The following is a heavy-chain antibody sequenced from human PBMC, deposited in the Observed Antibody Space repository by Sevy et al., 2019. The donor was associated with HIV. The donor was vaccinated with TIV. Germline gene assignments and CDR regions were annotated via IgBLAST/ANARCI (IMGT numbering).Heavy chain of an antibody. D-gene: IGHD6-13*01. CDR3: ARDVDGEMGMAAAGTVDY. CDR2: ISYDGSNK. V-gene: IGHV3-30*04. J-gene: IGHJ4*02. CDR1: GFTFSSYA. Sequence: GGSLRLSCAASGFTFSSYAMHWVRQAPGKGLEWVAVISYDGSNKYYADSVKGRFTISRDNSKNTLYLQMNSLRAEDTAVYYCARDVDGEMGMAAAGTVDYWGQGTLVTVSS.